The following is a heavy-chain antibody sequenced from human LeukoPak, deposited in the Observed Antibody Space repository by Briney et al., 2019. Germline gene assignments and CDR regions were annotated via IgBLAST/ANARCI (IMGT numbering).Heavy chain of an antibody. J-gene: IGHJ4*02. D-gene: IGHD2-2*01. CDR1: GYSFTSYW. CDR2: IYPGDSDT. Sequence: GESLKISXKGSGYSFTSYWIGWVRQMPGKGLEWMGIIYPGDSDTRYSPSFQGQVTISADRSISTAYLQWSSLKASDTAMYYCARGDCSSTSCYDVDYWGQGTLVTVSS. V-gene: IGHV5-51*01. CDR3: ARGDCSSTSCYDVDY.